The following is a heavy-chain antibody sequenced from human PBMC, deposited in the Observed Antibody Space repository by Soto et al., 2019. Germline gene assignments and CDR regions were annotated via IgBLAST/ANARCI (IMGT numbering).Heavy chain of an antibody. V-gene: IGHV4-34*01. CDR2: INHSGST. Sequence: SETLSLTCADYGGSFSGYYWSWIRQPSGKGLGWIGEINHSGSTNYNPSLKSRVTISVGTSKNQFSLKLSSVTAADTAVYYCARGRGVVVPAAIPYGMDVWGQGTTVTSP. CDR1: GGSFSGYY. D-gene: IGHD2-2*01. J-gene: IGHJ6*02. CDR3: ARGRGVVVPAAIPYGMDV.